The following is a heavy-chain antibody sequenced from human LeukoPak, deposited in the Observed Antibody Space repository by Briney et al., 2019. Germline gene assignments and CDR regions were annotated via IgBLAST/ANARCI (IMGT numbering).Heavy chain of an antibody. CDR1: GFTFSSYS. CDR2: ISSSSSYI. J-gene: IGHJ5*02. D-gene: IGHD3-10*01. V-gene: IGHV3-21*01. CDR3: ASGTNYYGSGSPHNWFDP. Sequence: PGGSLRLSCAASGFTFSSYSMNWVRQAPGKGLEWVSSISSSSSYIYYADSVKGRFTISRDNAKNSLYLQMNSLRAEDTAVYYCASGTNYYGSGSPHNWFDPWGQGTLVTVSS.